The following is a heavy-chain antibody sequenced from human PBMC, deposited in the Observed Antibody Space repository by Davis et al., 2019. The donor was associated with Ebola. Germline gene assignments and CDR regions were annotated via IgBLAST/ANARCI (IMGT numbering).Heavy chain of an antibody. CDR2: SRASNGNT. V-gene: IGHV1-18*01. Sequence: ASVKVSCKASGYTFTNYGITWVRQAPGQGLEWMGWSRASNGNTHYAQKFLGRVTMTTDTFTTTAYMDLRRLTNDDTAVYYCVKDFWSDDPGYWGQGTLVTVSS. CDR1: GYTFTNYG. J-gene: IGHJ4*02. D-gene: IGHD3-3*01. CDR3: VKDFWSDDPGY.